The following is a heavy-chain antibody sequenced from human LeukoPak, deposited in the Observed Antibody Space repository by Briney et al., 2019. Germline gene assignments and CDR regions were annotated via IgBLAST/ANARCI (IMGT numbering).Heavy chain of an antibody. D-gene: IGHD3-10*01. CDR2: IYYSGST. CDR1: GGSISSYY. CDR3: ARGGRYYYGSGSYSHFDY. Sequence: SETLSRTCTVSGGSISSYYWSWIRQPPGKGLEWIGYIYYSGSTNYNPSLKSRVTISVDTSKNQFSLKLSSVTAADTAVYYCARGGRYYYGSGSYSHFDYWGQGTLVTVSS. J-gene: IGHJ4*02. V-gene: IGHV4-59*01.